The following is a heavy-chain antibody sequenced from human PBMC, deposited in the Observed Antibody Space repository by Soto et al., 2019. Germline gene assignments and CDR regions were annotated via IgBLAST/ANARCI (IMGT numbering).Heavy chain of an antibody. CDR3: ARPSQEGWSSHGFDP. Sequence: EVQLVESGGGLVKPGGSLRLSCVASGFNFNNYDMNWVRQAPGKGLEWISFIRSSSNSIYYADSVKGRFTISRDNAKNSLYLEMNSLSADDTAVYYCARPSQEGWSSHGFDPWGQGTLVTVSS. V-gene: IGHV3-21*01. CDR2: IRSSSNSI. CDR1: GFNFNNYD. D-gene: IGHD2-2*01. J-gene: IGHJ5*02.